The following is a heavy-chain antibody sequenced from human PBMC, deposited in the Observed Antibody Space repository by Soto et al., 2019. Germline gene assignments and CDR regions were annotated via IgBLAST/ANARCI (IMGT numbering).Heavy chain of an antibody. D-gene: IGHD6-19*01. Sequence: SETLSLTCTVSGGSISSSSYYWGWIRQPPGKGLEWIGSIYYSGSTYYNPSLKSRVTISVDTSKNQFSLKLSSVTAADTAVYYCARQVSGWYENYYYYGMDVWGQGTTVTVYS. CDR1: GGSISSSSYY. CDR3: ARQVSGWYENYYYYGMDV. CDR2: IYYSGST. J-gene: IGHJ6*02. V-gene: IGHV4-39*01.